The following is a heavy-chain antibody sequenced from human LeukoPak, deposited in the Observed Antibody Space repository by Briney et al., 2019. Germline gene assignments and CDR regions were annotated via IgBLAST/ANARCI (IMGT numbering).Heavy chain of an antibody. CDR1: GYSFTSYW. D-gene: IGHD6-6*01. CDR2: IYPGDSDT. V-gene: IGHV5-51*01. Sequence: GESLKISCKGSGYSFTSYWIGWVRQMPGKGLEWMGIIYPGDSDTRYSPSFQGQVTISADKSISTAYLQWSSLKASDTAMYYCASSMGYSSSSGYYYGMDVWGQGTTVTVSS. J-gene: IGHJ6*02. CDR3: ASSMGYSSSSGYYYGMDV.